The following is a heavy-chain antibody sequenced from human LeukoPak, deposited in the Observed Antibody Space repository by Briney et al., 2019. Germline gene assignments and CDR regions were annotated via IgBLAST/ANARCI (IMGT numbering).Heavy chain of an antibody. CDR1: GFTFSSYD. V-gene: IGHV3-23*01. CDR3: AKDGSSGYYYFDY. Sequence: PGGSLTLSCAASGFTFSSYDMSWVRQAPGKGLEWVSVISVSGGSTTYADSVKGRFTISRDISKNTLYLQMNSLRAEDTAVYYCAKDGSSGYYYFDYWGQGTLVTVSS. J-gene: IGHJ4*02. D-gene: IGHD3-22*01. CDR2: ISVSGGST.